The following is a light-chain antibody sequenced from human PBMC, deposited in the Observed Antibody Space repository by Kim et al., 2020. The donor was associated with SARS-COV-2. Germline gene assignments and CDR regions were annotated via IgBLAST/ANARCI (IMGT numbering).Light chain of an antibody. J-gene: IGLJ2*01. V-gene: IGLV3-1*01. CDR2: ADS. CDR3: QAWDSSTDVV. Sequence: VSPGQTASTTCAGDKLEDKYASWYQQKSGQSPVLVINADSKRPSGIPERFSGSSSGNTATLTISATQAMDEADYYCQAWDSSTDVVFGGGTQLTVL. CDR1: KLEDKY.